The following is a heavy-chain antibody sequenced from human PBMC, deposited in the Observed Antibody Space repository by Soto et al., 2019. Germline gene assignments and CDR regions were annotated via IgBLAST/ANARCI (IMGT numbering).Heavy chain of an antibody. J-gene: IGHJ6*02. CDR2: IDPSDSYT. D-gene: IGHD5-18*01. CDR3: ARRDKAVYYYYGMDV. V-gene: IGHV5-10-1*01. Sequence: GESLKISCKGSGYSFTSYWISWVRQMPGKGLEWMGRIDPSDSYTNYSPSFQGHVTISADKSISTAYLQWSSLKASDTAMYYCARRDKAVYYYYGMDVWGQGTTVTVSS. CDR1: GYSFTSYW.